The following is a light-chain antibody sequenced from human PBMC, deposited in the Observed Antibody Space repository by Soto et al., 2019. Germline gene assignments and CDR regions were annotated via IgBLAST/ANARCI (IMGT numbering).Light chain of an antibody. Sequence: EIVLTQSPATLSLSPGERATLSCRASQSVSSYLAWYQQKPGQAPRLLIYDASNRATGIPARFSRSGSGTYFTLTISSLEPEDFAVYYCQQRSNWPPYTFGQGNKLEIK. CDR1: QSVSSY. V-gene: IGKV3-11*01. CDR3: QQRSNWPPYT. J-gene: IGKJ2*01. CDR2: DAS.